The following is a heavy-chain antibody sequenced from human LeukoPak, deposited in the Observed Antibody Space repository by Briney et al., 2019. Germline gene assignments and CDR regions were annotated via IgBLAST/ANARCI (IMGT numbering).Heavy chain of an antibody. D-gene: IGHD3-3*01. Sequence: ASVKVSCKASGGTFSSYGINWVRQATGQGLEWMGWMNPNSGNTGYAQKFQGRVTITRNTSISTAYMELSSLRSEDTAVYYCARGPLWSGYYTGSWFDPWGQGTLVTVSS. J-gene: IGHJ5*02. CDR2: MNPNSGNT. V-gene: IGHV1-8*03. CDR3: ARGPLWSGYYTGSWFDP. CDR1: GGTFSSYG.